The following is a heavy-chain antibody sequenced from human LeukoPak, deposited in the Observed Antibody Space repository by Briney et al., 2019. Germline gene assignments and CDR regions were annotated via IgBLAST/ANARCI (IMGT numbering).Heavy chain of an antibody. CDR1: GFTFSSYS. CDR3: ARDYGRSRDYGMDV. V-gene: IGHV3-21*01. D-gene: IGHD3-10*01. J-gene: IGHJ6*02. CDR2: ISSSSSYI. Sequence: GGSLRLSCAASGFTFSSYSMNWVRQAPGKGLEWVSSISSSSSYIYYADSVKGRFTISRDNAKNTLYLQMNSLRAEDTAVYYCARDYGRSRDYGMDVWGQGTTVTVSS.